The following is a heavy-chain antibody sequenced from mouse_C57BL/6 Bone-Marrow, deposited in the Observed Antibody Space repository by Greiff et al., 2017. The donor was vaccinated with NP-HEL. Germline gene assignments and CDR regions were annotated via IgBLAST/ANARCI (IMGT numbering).Heavy chain of an antibody. CDR3: ARGYGSFYFDD. CDR2: IDPSDSET. D-gene: IGHD1-1*01. Sequence: QVQLQQPGAELVRPGSSVKLSCKASGYTFTSYWMHWVKQRPIQGLEWIGNIDPSDSETHYNQKFKDKATLTVDKSSSTAYMQLSSLTSEDSAVYYCARGYGSFYFDDWGQGTTLTVSS. J-gene: IGHJ2*01. CDR1: GYTFTSYW. V-gene: IGHV1-52*01.